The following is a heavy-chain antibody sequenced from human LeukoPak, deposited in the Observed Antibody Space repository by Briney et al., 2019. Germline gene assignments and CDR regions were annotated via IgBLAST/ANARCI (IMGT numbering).Heavy chain of an antibody. CDR1: GFTFSSYG. D-gene: IGHD1-1*01. CDR2: IWYDGSNK. CDR3: ARGISGTTSFFDP. J-gene: IGHJ5*02. Sequence: GGSLRLSCAASGFTFSSYGMHWVRQAPGKGLEWVAVIWYDGSNKYYADSVKGRFTISRDNSKNTLYLQMNSLRAEDTAVYYCARGISGTTSFFDPWGQGTLVTVSS. V-gene: IGHV3-33*01.